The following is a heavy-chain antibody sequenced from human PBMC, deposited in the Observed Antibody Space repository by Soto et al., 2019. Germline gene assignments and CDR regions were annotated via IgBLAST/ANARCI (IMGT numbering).Heavy chain of an antibody. CDR3: ARRLFVRGTLGYYDY. J-gene: IGHJ4*02. V-gene: IGHV4-4*02. D-gene: IGHD3-10*02. Sequence: QVHLQESGPGLVKPSETLSLTCSVSNDSIRSDNWWSWVRQPPGKGLEWIGEIFHSGSSNNNPSLQSRVTLSVDKTKYEFSLQLNSVTAADTAVYYCARRLFVRGTLGYYDYWGQGTLVTVSS. CDR1: NDSIRSDNW. CDR2: IFHSGSS.